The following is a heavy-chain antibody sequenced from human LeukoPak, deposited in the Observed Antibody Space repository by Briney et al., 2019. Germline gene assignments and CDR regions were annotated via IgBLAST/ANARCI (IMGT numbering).Heavy chain of an antibody. D-gene: IGHD3-9*01. CDR3: ARLGEYYDILTSYYPYYFDY. J-gene: IGHJ4*02. Sequence: KPSETLSLTCTVSGGSISSSSYYWGWIRQPPGKGLEWIGRIYYSGRTYYNPSLRSRVTISVDTSNNQFSLNLTSVTAADTAVYFCARLGEYYDILTSYYPYYFDYWGQGTLVTVSS. CDR2: IYYSGRT. V-gene: IGHV4-39*01. CDR1: GGSISSSSYY.